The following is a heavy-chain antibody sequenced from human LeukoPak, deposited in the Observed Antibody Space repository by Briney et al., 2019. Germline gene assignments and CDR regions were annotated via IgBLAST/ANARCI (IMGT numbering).Heavy chain of an antibody. CDR3: ARLTPHDAFDI. V-gene: IGHV4-34*01. CDR2: INHSGST. CDR1: GGSFSGYY. D-gene: IGHD4-23*01. Sequence: PSETLSLTCAVYGGSFSGYYWSWIRQPPGKGLEWIGEINHSGSTNYNPSLKSRVTISVDTSKNQFSLKLSSVTAADTAVYYCARLTPHDAFDIWGQGTMVTVSS. J-gene: IGHJ3*02.